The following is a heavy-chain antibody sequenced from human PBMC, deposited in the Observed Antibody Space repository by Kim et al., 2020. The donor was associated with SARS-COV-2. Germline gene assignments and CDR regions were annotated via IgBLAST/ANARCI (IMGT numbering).Heavy chain of an antibody. Sequence: SETLSLTCAVYGGSFSGYYWSWIRQPPGKGLEWIGEINHSGSTNYNPSLKSRVTISVDTSKNQFSLKLSSVTAADTAVYYCAMAGRGYYGSGRPFDYWGQGTLVTVSS. J-gene: IGHJ4*02. V-gene: IGHV4-34*01. CDR2: INHSGST. D-gene: IGHD3-10*01. CDR3: AMAGRGYYGSGRPFDY. CDR1: GGSFSGYY.